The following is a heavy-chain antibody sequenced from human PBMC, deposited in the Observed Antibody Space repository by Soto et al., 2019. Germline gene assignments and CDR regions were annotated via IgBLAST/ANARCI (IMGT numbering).Heavy chain of an antibody. CDR1: GASFTGHY. CDR2: MNHVGSS. CDR3: GGAEAGPNKY. Sequence: QVQLQQWGAGLLKPSATLSLTCTVHGASFTGHYWSWVRQSPGKGLEWIGEMNHVGSSNYNPSLKSRVTLSVDTSRKQFPLNLRSVTAVDTAVYFCGGAEAGPNKYWGQGTLVTVSS. J-gene: IGHJ4*02. D-gene: IGHD6-13*01. V-gene: IGHV4-34*01.